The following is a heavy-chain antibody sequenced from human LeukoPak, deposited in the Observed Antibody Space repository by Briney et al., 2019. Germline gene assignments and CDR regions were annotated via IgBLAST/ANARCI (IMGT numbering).Heavy chain of an antibody. D-gene: IGHD6-13*01. Sequence: SETLSLTCTVSGGSISSYYWSWIRQPPGKGLDWIGYIYYSGSTNYNPSLKSRVTISVDTSKNEFSLKLSSVTAADTAVYYCARIAAGGHGFDYWGQGTLVTVSS. V-gene: IGHV4-59*08. CDR3: ARIAAGGHGFDY. CDR2: IYYSGST. CDR1: GGSISSYY. J-gene: IGHJ4*02.